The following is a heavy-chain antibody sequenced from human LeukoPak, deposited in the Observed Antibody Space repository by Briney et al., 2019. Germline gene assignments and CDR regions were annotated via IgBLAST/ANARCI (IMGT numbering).Heavy chain of an antibody. CDR3: ASSDYYDSSGYYPGPSY. CDR1: GDTFSSYA. J-gene: IGHJ4*02. CDR2: FIPIFGTA. V-gene: IGHV1-69*05. Sequence: SVKVSCKASGDTFSSYAISGVRQAPGQGLEGMRGFIPIFGTANYAQKFQGRVTISTDESTSTAYMELSSLRSEDTAVYYCASSDYYDSSGYYPGPSYWGQGTLVTVSS. D-gene: IGHD3-22*01.